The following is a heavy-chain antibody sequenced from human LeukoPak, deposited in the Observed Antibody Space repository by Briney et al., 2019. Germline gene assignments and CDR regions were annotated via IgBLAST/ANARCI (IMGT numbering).Heavy chain of an antibody. D-gene: IGHD6-13*01. Sequence: GASVKVSCKASGYTFTSYGISCVRQAPGQGLEWMGWISAYNGNTNYAQKLQGRVTMTTDTSTSTAYMELRSLRSDDTAVYYCARDWDIAAARTMSSWGQGTLVTVSS. CDR2: ISAYNGNT. CDR3: ARDWDIAAARTMSS. J-gene: IGHJ5*02. V-gene: IGHV1-18*01. CDR1: GYTFTSYG.